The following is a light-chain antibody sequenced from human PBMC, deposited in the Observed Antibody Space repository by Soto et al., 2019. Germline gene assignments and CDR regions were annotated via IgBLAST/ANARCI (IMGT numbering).Light chain of an antibody. V-gene: IGKV1-5*03. CDR2: KAS. J-gene: IGKJ3*01. Sequence: DIQMTQSPSTLSASVGDRVTITCRASQSISSWLAWYQQKPGKAPKLLIYKASSLESGVPSRFSGSGSGTEFTLTISSLQPDDFATYYCQQYNSQGITFGPGTKVDI. CDR3: QQYNSQGIT. CDR1: QSISSW.